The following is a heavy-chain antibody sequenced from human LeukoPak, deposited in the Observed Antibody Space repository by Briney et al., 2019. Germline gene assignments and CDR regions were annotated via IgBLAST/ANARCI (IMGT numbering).Heavy chain of an antibody. CDR2: IHTSGST. V-gene: IGHV4-4*07. CDR1: GGSISNYH. CDR3: ARRDISSGWSFDY. D-gene: IGHD6-19*01. J-gene: IGHJ4*02. Sequence: SETLSLTCTVSGGSISNYHWSCIRQPAGKGLEWIGQIHTSGSTNYNPPLKSRVTMSIDTTEDQVSLTIRSVTAADTALYYCARRDISSGWSFDYWGQGTLVTVSS.